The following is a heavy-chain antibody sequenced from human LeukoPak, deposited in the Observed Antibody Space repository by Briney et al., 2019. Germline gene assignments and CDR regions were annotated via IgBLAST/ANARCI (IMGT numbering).Heavy chain of an antibody. CDR3: ARAPVRGSVIRDFDH. CDR1: GDSISNNDYY. V-gene: IGHV4-30-4*01. Sequence: SETLSLTCTVSGDSISNNDYYWSWIRQSPGKGLQGIGYIYYSGRTFYNPSLKSRVTISVVTSKNQFSLMLSSVTAADSAVYFCARAPVRGSVIRDFDHWGQGTLVTVSS. J-gene: IGHJ4*02. CDR2: IYYSGRT. D-gene: IGHD3-10*01.